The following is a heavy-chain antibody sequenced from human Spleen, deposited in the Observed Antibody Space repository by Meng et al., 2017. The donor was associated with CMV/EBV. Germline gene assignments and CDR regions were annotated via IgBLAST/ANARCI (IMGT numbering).Heavy chain of an antibody. Sequence: GESLKISCAASGVTFNSYTMSWVRQAPGKGLEWVSAISGSGGSTYYADSVKGRFTISRDNSKNTLYLQMNSLRAEDTAVYYCVNIVVVPAAYTGGDYWGQGTLVTVSS. CDR3: VNIVVVPAAYTGGDY. V-gene: IGHV3-23*01. D-gene: IGHD2-2*01. CDR1: GVTFNSYT. CDR2: ISGSGGST. J-gene: IGHJ4*02.